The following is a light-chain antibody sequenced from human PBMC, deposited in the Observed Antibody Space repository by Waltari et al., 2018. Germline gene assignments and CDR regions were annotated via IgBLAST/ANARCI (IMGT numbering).Light chain of an antibody. CDR2: AAS. CDR1: QSISSY. CDR3: QQSYSHTRT. Sequence: DIHMTQSPSSLSTSVGDRVTITCRASQSISSYLNWYQQKPGKAPKLLIYAASSLQSVVPSRFSGSGSGRDFTLIISSLQPEDFATYYCQQSYSHTRTFGQGTKVEIK. V-gene: IGKV1-39*01. J-gene: IGKJ1*01.